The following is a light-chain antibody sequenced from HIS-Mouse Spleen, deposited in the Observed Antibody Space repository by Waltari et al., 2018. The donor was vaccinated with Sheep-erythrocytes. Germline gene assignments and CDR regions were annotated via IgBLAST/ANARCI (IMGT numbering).Light chain of an antibody. Sequence: SSELTQDPAVSVALGQTVRITCQGASLRSPYASWYQQKPGQAPVLVIYGKNNRPSGIPDRFSGSSSGNTASLTITGAQAEDEADYYCNSRDSSGNHVVFGGGTKLTV. CDR3: NSRDSSGNHVV. V-gene: IGLV3-19*01. CDR2: GKN. J-gene: IGLJ2*01. CDR1: SLRSPY.